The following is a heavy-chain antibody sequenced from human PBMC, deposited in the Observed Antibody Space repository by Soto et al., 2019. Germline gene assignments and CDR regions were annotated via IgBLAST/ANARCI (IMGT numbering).Heavy chain of an antibody. V-gene: IGHV1-46*01. Sequence: ASVKVSCKGAGYTFSNYYMHWVRQAPGQGLEWMGIINPSGDSTSYAQEFQGRVTMTRETSTSTLYMELSSLRSEDTAVYYCARATRSGSPHFDNWGQGTLVTVSS. D-gene: IGHD5-12*01. CDR3: ARATRSGSPHFDN. J-gene: IGHJ4*02. CDR2: INPSGDST. CDR1: GYTFSNYY.